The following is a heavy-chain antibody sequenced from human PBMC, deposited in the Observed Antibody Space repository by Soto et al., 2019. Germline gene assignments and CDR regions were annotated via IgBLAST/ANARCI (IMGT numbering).Heavy chain of an antibody. D-gene: IGHD3-16*02. CDR1: GFTVTTHY. CDR3: ATSIWGSYRFDY. CDR2: FYRAGTT. Sequence: GGSLRLSCAGSGFTVTTHYMSWVRQAPGRGLEWLAVFYRAGTTYYADSVKGRFTVSRDNSKSTLYLQVNSLRAEDTAVYYCATSIWGSYRFDYWGQGTLVTVSS. J-gene: IGHJ4*02. V-gene: IGHV3-66*01.